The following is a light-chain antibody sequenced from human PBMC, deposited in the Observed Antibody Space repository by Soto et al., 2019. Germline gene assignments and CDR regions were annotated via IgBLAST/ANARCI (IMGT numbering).Light chain of an antibody. J-gene: IGLJ1*01. CDR2: DVS. Sequence: QSALTQPRSVSGSPGQSVTISCTGTSSDVGGYNYVSWYQQHPGKAPKLMNYDVSKRPSGVPDRFSSSKSGNTASLSISGLQAEDEADYHCCSYAGSYIPYVFGTGTRSPS. CDR1: SSDVGGYNY. V-gene: IGLV2-11*01. CDR3: CSYAGSYIPYV.